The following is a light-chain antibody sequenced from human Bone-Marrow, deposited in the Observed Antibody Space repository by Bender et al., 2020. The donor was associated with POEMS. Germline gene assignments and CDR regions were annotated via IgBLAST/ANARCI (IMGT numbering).Light chain of an antibody. CDR3: ETWDTSLSAGV. CDR1: SSNTGSGYD. J-gene: IGLJ3*02. V-gene: IGLV1-40*01. CDR2: GYN. Sequence: QSVLTQPPSVSGAPGQRVTISCTGSSSNTGSGYDINWYQHLPGTAPKLLIYGYNNRPSGVPDRFSGSKSGTSASLAITGLQAEDEGDYYCETWDTSLSAGVFGGGTRLTVL.